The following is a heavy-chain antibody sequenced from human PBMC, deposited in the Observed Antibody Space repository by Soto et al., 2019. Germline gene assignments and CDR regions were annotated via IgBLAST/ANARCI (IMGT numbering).Heavy chain of an antibody. V-gene: IGHV5-51*01. D-gene: IGHD3-10*01. CDR1: GYSFTSYW. CDR2: IYPGDSDT. CDR3: AKLKGSYYYGSGSYRYFDY. Sequence: ASVKVSCKGSGYSFTSYWIGWVRQMPGKGLEWMGIIYPGDSDTRYSPSFQGQVTISADKSISTAYLQWSSLNASDTAMYYCAKLKGSYYYGSGSYRYFDYWGQGTLVTVSS. J-gene: IGHJ4*02.